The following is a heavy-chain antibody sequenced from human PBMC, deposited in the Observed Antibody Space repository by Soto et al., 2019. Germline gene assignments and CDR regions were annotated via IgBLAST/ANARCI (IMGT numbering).Heavy chain of an antibody. V-gene: IGHV6-1*01. Sequence: HSQTLSLTCAITGDSVSSNSAGWSWVRQSPSRGLEWLGRTYYRSKWYYEYAVSVRGRITINPDTSKNQYSLQLNSVTPEDTAVYLCARGEQYSGRIFDYWGQGTLVTVSS. CDR2: TYYRSKWYY. J-gene: IGHJ4*01. CDR1: GDSVSSNSAG. D-gene: IGHD1-26*01. CDR3: ARGEQYSGRIFDY.